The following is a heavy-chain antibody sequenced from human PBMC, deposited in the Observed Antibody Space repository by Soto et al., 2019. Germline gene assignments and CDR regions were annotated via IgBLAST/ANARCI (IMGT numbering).Heavy chain of an antibody. V-gene: IGHV6-1*01. J-gene: IGHJ6*02. CDR2: TYYRSKWYN. CDR3: ARVSSTSRVGYYYGMDV. D-gene: IGHD6-6*01. Sequence: QVQLQQSGPGLVKPSQTLSLTCAISGDSVSSNSAAWNWIRQSPSRGLEWLGRTYYRSKWYNDYAVSVKSILTINPDTSKNQFSLQRNSVTPEDTAVYYCARVSSTSRVGYYYGMDVWGQGTTVTVSS. CDR1: GDSVSSNSAA.